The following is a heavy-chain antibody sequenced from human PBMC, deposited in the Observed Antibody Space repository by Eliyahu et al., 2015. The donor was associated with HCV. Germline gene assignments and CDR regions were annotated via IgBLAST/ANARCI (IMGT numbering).Heavy chain of an antibody. CDR1: GFTFSSYS. CDR3: AREDGGGIDY. J-gene: IGHJ4*02. CDR2: ITTSSSHR. Sequence: EVQLVESGGGLVKPGGSLRLSCAASGFTFSSYSMNWVRQAPGMGLEWVSSITTSSSHRYYADSVKGRFTISRDNAKNSLYLQMNSLRAEDTAVYYCAREDGGGIDYWGQGTLVTVSS. D-gene: IGHD3-16*01. V-gene: IGHV3-21*01.